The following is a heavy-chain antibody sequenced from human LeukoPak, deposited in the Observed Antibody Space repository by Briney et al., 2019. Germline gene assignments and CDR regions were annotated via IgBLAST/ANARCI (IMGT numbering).Heavy chain of an antibody. CDR1: GFTFRSYG. CDR2: INSEGSST. D-gene: IGHD3-3*01. CDR3: ARDSRALNYDFWSGRAYYFDY. J-gene: IGHJ4*02. Sequence: GGSLRLSCAASGFTFRSYGMHWVRHAPGKGLVCVSRINSEGSSTSYADSVRGRFPISRDNAKNTLYLQMNSLRAEDTAVYYCARDSRALNYDFWSGRAYYFDYWGQGTLVTVSS. V-gene: IGHV3-74*01.